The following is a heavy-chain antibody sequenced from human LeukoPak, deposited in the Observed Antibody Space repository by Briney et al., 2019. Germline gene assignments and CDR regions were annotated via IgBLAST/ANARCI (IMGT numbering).Heavy chain of an antibody. CDR2: IYYSGST. CDR1: GGSISSYY. V-gene: IGHV4-59*01. J-gene: IGHJ4*02. D-gene: IGHD3-16*02. Sequence: PSETLSLTCTVSGGSISSYYWSWIRQPPGKGLEWIGYIYYSGSTNYNPSLKSRVTISVDTSKNQFSLKLSSVTAADTAVYYCAGLYYDYVWGSYRPRLSFDYWGQGTLVTVSS. CDR3: AGLYYDYVWGSYRPRLSFDY.